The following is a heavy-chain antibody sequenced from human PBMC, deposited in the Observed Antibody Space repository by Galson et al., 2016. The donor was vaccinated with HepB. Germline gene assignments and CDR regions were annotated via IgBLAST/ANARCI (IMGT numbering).Heavy chain of an antibody. V-gene: IGHV3-15*07. D-gene: IGHD2-2*01. Sequence: SLRLSCAVSGFTFNNAWMNWVRQAPGKGLEWVGRRKSKNDGGAIDYAAPVEGRFTISRDDSRNSVYLQMDSLRADDTAVYFCATLGFCGTTTCNFWGQGTLVTVSS. CDR2: RKSKNDGGAI. J-gene: IGHJ4*02. CDR3: ATLGFCGTTTCNF. CDR1: GFTFNNAW.